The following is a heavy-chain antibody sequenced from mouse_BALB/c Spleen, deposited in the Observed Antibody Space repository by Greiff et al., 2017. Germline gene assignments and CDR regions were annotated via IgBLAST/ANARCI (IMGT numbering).Heavy chain of an antibody. CDR3: ARGYYEGWFAY. CDR1: GYTFSSYW. V-gene: IGHV1-9*01. J-gene: IGHJ3*01. CDR2: ILPGSGST. D-gene: IGHD2-4*01. Sequence: QVQLQQSGAELMKPGASVKISCKATGYTFSSYWIEWVKQRPGHGLEWVGEILPGSGSTNYNEKFKGKATFTADTSSNTAYMQLSSLTSEDSAVYYCARGYYEGWFAYWGQGTLVTVSA.